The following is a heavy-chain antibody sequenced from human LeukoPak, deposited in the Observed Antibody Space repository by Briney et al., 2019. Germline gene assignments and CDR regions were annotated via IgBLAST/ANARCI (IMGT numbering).Heavy chain of an antibody. J-gene: IGHJ5*02. CDR2: IYTSGST. CDR3: ARPMGFGELLGWFDP. D-gene: IGHD3-10*01. CDR1: GGSISSGSYY. V-gene: IGHV4-61*02. Sequence: SQTLSLTCTVSGGSISSGSYYWSWIRQPAGKGLEWIGRIYTSGSTNHNPSLKSRVTISVDTSKNQFSLKLSSVTAADTAVYYCARPMGFGELLGWFDPWGQGTLVTVSS.